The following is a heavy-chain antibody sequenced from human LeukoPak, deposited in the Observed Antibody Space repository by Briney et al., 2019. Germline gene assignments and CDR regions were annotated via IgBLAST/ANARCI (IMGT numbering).Heavy chain of an antibody. V-gene: IGHV4-4*09. J-gene: IGHJ6*03. CDR1: GGSISSYY. CDR3: ARGDAGMARPHYMDV. D-gene: IGHD6-13*01. CDR2: IYTSGST. Sequence: SETLSLTCTVSGGSISSYYWSWIRQPPGKGLEWIGYIYTSGSTNYNPSLKSRVTMSVDTSKNQFSLKLSSVTAADTAVYYCARGDAGMARPHYMDVWGKGTTVTVSS.